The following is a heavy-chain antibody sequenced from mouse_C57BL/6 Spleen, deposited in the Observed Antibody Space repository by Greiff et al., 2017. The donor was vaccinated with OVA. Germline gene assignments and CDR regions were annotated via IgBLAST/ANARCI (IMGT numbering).Heavy chain of an antibody. Sequence: EVQLQQSGAGLVRPGASVKLSCAASGFNIKDDYMHWVNQRPEKGLEWIGWIGTENGDTEYASTCQGKATITADTSSNTAYLQLSSLTSEDTAVYYCTTGEEDYWGQGTTLTVSS. V-gene: IGHV14-4*01. J-gene: IGHJ2*01. CDR3: TTGEEDY. CDR2: IGTENGDT. CDR1: GFNIKDDY.